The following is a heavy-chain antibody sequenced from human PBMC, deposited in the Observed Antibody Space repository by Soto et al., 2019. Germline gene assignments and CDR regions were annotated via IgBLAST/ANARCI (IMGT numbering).Heavy chain of an antibody. D-gene: IGHD2-15*01. V-gene: IGHV3-49*03. Sequence: GGSLRLSCTASGFTFGDYAMSWFRQAPGKGLEWVGFIRSKAYGGTTEYAASVKGRFTISRDDSKSIAYLQMNSLKTEDTAVYYCTRDVYDVVEVAATTRFDYWGQGTLVTVSS. CDR1: GFTFGDYA. J-gene: IGHJ4*02. CDR2: IRSKAYGGTT. CDR3: TRDVYDVVEVAATTRFDY.